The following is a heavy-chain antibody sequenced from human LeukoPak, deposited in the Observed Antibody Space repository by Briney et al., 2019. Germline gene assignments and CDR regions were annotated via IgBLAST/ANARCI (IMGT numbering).Heavy chain of an antibody. CDR3: AKDVLGYSYGYFGY. V-gene: IGHV3-23*01. Sequence: GGSLRLSCAASGFTFSSYAMSWVRQAPGKGLEWVSAISGSGGSTYYADSVKGRFTISRDNSKSTLYLQMNSLRAEDTAVYYCAKDVLGYSYGYFGYWGQGTLVTVSS. D-gene: IGHD5-18*01. J-gene: IGHJ4*02. CDR2: ISGSGGST. CDR1: GFTFSSYA.